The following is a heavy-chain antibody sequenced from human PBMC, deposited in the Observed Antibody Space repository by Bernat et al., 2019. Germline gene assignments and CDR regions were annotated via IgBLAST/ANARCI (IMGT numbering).Heavy chain of an antibody. Sequence: QVQLVESGGGVVQPGRSLRLSCAASGFTFSSYGMHWVRQAPGKGLEWVAVIWYDGSNKYYADSVKGRFTISRDNSKNTLYLQMNSLRAEDTAVYYCARDQAIFGVVTSDAFDIWGQGTMVTVSS. J-gene: IGHJ3*02. CDR2: IWYDGSNK. CDR1: GFTFSSYG. D-gene: IGHD3-3*01. CDR3: ARDQAIFGVVTSDAFDI. V-gene: IGHV3-33*01.